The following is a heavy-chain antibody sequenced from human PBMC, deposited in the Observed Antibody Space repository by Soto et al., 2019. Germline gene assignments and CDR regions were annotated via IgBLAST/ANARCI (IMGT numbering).Heavy chain of an antibody. CDR1: GYTFTSYG. D-gene: IGHD1-26*01. V-gene: IGHV1-18*01. CDR2: ISAYNGNT. CDR3: ARGVGASYYFDY. Sequence: QVQLVQSGAEVKKPGASVKVSCKASGYTFTSYGISWVRQAPGQGLEWMGWISAYNGNTNYAQMLQGXVXXXTXSSTSTAYMELRSLRSDDTAVYYCARGVGASYYFDYWGQGTLVTVSS. J-gene: IGHJ4*02.